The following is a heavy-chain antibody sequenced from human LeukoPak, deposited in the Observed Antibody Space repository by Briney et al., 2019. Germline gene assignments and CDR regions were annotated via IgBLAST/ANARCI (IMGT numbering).Heavy chain of an antibody. CDR3: AKGSDPISVYYFDY. Sequence: SETLSLTCTVSGGSISSSSYYWGWIRQPPGKGLEWIGSIYYSGSTYYNPSLKSRVTISVDTSKNQFSLKLSSVTAADTAVYYCAKGSDPISVYYFDYWGQGTLVTVSS. CDR1: GGSISSSSYY. J-gene: IGHJ4*02. V-gene: IGHV4-39*07. D-gene: IGHD3-10*01. CDR2: IYYSGST.